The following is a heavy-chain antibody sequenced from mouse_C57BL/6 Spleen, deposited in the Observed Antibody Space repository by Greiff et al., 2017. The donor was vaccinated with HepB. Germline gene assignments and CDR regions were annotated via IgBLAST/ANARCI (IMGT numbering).Heavy chain of an antibody. D-gene: IGHD1-1*01. CDR3: AKSFYGSSQDWYFDV. J-gene: IGHJ1*03. CDR2: ISSGSSTI. V-gene: IGHV5-17*01. Sequence: EVHLVESGGGLVKPGGSLKLSCAASGFTFSDYGMHWVRQAPEKGLEWVAYISSGSSTIYYADTVKGRFTISRDNAKNTLFLQMTSLRSEDTAMYYCAKSFYGSSQDWYFDVWGTGTTVTVSS. CDR1: GFTFSDYG.